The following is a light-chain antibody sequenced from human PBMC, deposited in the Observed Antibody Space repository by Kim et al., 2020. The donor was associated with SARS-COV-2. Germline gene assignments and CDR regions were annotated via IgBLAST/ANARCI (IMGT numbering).Light chain of an antibody. CDR1: TGEVTSKYY. CDR3: LLYYGGSWV. V-gene: IGLV7-43*01. Sequence: PRGTVTLTCASSTGEVTSKYYANWGQMNPGQTPRTLIYSTNNKYSWTPTRISGSLLGGKAALTLSSVQPEDEAEYYCLLYYGGSWVFGGGTQLTVL. J-gene: IGLJ2*01. CDR2: STN.